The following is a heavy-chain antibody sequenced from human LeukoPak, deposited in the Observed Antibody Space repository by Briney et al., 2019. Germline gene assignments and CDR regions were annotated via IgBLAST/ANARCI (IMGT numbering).Heavy chain of an antibody. CDR2: FDPEDGET. V-gene: IGHV1-24*01. CDR1: GYTLTELS. D-gene: IGHD3-3*01. J-gene: IGHJ4*02. Sequence: GASVKVSCKVSGYTLTELSMHWVRQAPGKGLEWMGGFDPEDGETIYAQKFQGRVTMTEDTSTDTAYMELSSLRSEDTAVYYCATGYDYDFWSGYLRPIDYWGQGTLVTVSS. CDR3: ATGYDYDFWSGYLRPIDY.